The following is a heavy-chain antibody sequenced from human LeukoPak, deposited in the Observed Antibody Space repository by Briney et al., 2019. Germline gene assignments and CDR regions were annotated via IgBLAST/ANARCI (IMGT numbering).Heavy chain of an antibody. J-gene: IGHJ4*02. Sequence: SETLSLTCTASGGSISSYYWSWIRQPPGKGLEWIGYIYYSGSTNYNPSLKSRVTISVDTSKNQFSLKLSSVTAADTAVYYCAAWQNRLFGYWGQGTLVTVSS. CDR1: GGSISSYY. CDR2: IYYSGST. CDR3: AAWQNRLFGY. V-gene: IGHV4-59*01. D-gene: IGHD2/OR15-2a*01.